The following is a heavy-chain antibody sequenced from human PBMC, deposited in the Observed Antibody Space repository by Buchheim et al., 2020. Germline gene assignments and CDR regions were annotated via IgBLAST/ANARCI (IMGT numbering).Heavy chain of an antibody. CDR3: ARGAAVAGNYYYYHGMDV. Sequence: QVQLVESGGGVVQPGRSLRLSCAASGFTFSTYAMHWVRQAPGKGLEWVAVRSYDGSNKYYGDSVKGRFTISRDASKKTLYLQMNSLRAEDTAVYYCARGAAVAGNYYYYHGMDVWGQGTT. V-gene: IGHV3-30*01. J-gene: IGHJ6*02. CDR2: RSYDGSNK. D-gene: IGHD6-13*01. CDR1: GFTFSTYA.